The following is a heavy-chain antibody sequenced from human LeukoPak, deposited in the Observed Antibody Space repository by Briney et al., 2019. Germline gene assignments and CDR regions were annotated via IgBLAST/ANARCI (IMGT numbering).Heavy chain of an antibody. CDR1: GYSFTSYW. D-gene: IGHD3-22*01. J-gene: IGHJ4*02. Sequence: GAALKISCNGSGYSFTSYWIGWVRQMPGTRLEWMGIIYRGDSDTRYSQSLQGQVTISAHESISTAYLQWSSLKASDTAMYYCARWGTYYYDSSGYYSYYFDYWGQGTLVTVSS. CDR3: ARWGTYYYDSSGYYSYYFDY. CDR2: IYRGDSDT. V-gene: IGHV5-51*01.